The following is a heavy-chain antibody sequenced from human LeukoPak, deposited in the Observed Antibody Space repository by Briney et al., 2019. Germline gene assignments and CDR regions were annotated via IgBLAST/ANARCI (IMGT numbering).Heavy chain of an antibody. D-gene: IGHD3-10*01. V-gene: IGHV3-48*01. J-gene: IGHJ4*02. CDR1: GFTFSSFG. CDR2: ISSSTSTI. Sequence: PPGGSLRLSCAASGFTFSSFGMNWVRQAPGKGLEWVSYISSSTSTIYYADSVKGRFTISRDNSKNTLYLQMNSLRAEDTAVYYCAKAVWFGEPILGYWGQGTLVTVSS. CDR3: AKAVWFGEPILGY.